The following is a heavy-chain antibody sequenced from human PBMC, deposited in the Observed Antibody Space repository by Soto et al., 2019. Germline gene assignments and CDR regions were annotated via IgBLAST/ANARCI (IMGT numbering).Heavy chain of an antibody. V-gene: IGHV1-18*03. CDR1: GYTLTRYG. CDR3: AREVFRYFDL. Sequence: QVHLVQSGAEVKKPGASVKVSCKASGYTLTRYGITWVRQAPGQGLEWMGSISAYNANTNYAQKLQGRLTMTTDTSTSTAYMELRSLTSDDMAVYYCAREVFRYFDLWGRGTLVSVSS. D-gene: IGHD1-20*01. J-gene: IGHJ2*01. CDR2: ISAYNANT.